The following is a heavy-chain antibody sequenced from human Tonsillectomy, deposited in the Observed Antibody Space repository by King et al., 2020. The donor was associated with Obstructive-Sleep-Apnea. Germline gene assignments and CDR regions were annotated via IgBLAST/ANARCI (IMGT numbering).Heavy chain of an antibody. D-gene: IGHD6-13*01. CDR3: ARIPSSRRSWHNNFDY. V-gene: IGHV3-21*01. CDR2: ISSSSSYI. J-gene: IGHJ4*02. CDR1: GFTFSSYS. Sequence: VQLVESGGGLVKPGGSLRLSCAASGFTFSSYSMNWVRQPPGKGLEGVSSISSSSSYIYYADSVKGRFTISRDNAKNSLYLQMNSLRAEDTAVYYCARIPSSRRSWHNNFDYWGQGTLVTVSS.